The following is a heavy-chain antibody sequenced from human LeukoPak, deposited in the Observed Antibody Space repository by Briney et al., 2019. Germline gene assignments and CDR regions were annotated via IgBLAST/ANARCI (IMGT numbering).Heavy chain of an antibody. CDR3: ARRSPNYYFDY. J-gene: IGHJ4*02. V-gene: IGHV3-21*01. Sequence: SVKGRSTISRDNAKNSLYLQMNSLRAEDTAAYYCARRSPNYYFDYWGQGTPVTVSS.